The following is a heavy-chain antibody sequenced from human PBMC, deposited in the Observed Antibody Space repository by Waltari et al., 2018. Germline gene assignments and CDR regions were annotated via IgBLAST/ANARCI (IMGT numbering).Heavy chain of an antibody. D-gene: IGHD4-17*01. CDR1: GSSPSTSGVV. CDR3: AHRLGRRGLGEVDY. CDR2: MYWDDDK. Sequence: QITLKESGPTLVKPTQTLTLTCTLSGSSPSTSGVVVGWSRQPPGKALEWLALMYWDDDKRYSPSLKSRLTITKDTSKNQVVLTMTNMDPVDTATYYCAHRLGRRGLGEVDYWGQGTLVTVSS. J-gene: IGHJ4*02. V-gene: IGHV2-5*02.